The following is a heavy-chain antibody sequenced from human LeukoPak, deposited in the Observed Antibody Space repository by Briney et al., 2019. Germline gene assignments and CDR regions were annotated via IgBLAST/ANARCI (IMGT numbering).Heavy chain of an antibody. CDR3: ARVDFWSGYYMNYYYYGMDV. CDR1: VFTFSSYA. Sequence: GGSLRLACAACVFTFSSYAMSWVRQAPGKGLEWISAISGSGGSTYYADSVKGRFTISRDNSKNTLYLQMNSLRAEDTAVYYCARVDFWSGYYMNYYYYGMDVWGQGTTVTVSS. V-gene: IGHV3-23*01. D-gene: IGHD3-3*01. CDR2: ISGSGGST. J-gene: IGHJ6*02.